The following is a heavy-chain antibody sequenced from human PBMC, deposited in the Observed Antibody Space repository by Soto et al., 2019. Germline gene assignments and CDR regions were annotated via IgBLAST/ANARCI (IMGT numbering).Heavy chain of an antibody. J-gene: IGHJ4*02. D-gene: IGHD3-22*01. CDR2: VQYGGST. Sequence: SDTLSLTCTVLGASVNNRNYHWSWIRQPPGRGLEWIGQVQYGGSTEFDSSSLKSRLTLSIDASKNQFSLKLSSVTAADTAVYYCARFDYYDSSGYLDFGPKWGQGTLVTVSS. CDR3: ARFDYYDSSGYLDFGPK. V-gene: IGHV4-61*01. CDR1: GASVNNRNYH.